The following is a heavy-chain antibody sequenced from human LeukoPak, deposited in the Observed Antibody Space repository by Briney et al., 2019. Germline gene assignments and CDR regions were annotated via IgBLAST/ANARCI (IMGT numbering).Heavy chain of an antibody. V-gene: IGHV3-33*01. CDR1: GFTFSNYG. J-gene: IGHJ4*02. D-gene: IGHD2-2*01. Sequence: GGSLGLSCVASGFTFSNYGMHWVRQAPGKGLEWVAVIWYDGSNKYYADSVKGRFTISRDNSKNTLYLQMNSLRAEDTAVYYCARMGGSSTSCFDYWGQGTLVTVSS. CDR2: IWYDGSNK. CDR3: ARMGGSSTSCFDY.